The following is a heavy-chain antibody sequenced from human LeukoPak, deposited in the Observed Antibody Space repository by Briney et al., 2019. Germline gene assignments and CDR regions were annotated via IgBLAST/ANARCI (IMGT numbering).Heavy chain of an antibody. D-gene: IGHD3-16*01. V-gene: IGHV3-30*18. CDR3: AKDQYDYVRGEFDY. CDR2: ISYDGNDK. J-gene: IGHJ4*02. CDR1: GFTFSSYD. Sequence: GGSLRLSCAASGFTFSSYDMHWVRQAPGKGLEWVAVISYDGNDKHYADSVKGRFTISGDNSKNTLYLQMNSLRVEDTAVYYCAKDQYDYVRGEFDYWGQGTLVTVSS.